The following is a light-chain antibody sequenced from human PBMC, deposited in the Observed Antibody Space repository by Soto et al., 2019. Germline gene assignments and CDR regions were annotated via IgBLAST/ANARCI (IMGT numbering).Light chain of an antibody. CDR1: QSISGN. CDR3: QQYGSSGT. J-gene: IGKJ1*01. CDR2: GAS. V-gene: IGKV3-20*01. Sequence: EIVMTQSPATLSVSPGESATLSCRASQSISGNLAWYQQKPGLSPRLLIYGASSRATGVPDRFSGGGSGTDFTLTISRLEPEDFAVYYCQQYGSSGTFGQGTKVDI.